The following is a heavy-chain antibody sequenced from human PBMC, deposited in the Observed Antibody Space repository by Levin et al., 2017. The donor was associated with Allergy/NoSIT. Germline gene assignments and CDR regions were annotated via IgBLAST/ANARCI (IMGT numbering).Heavy chain of an antibody. D-gene: IGHD3-22*01. V-gene: IGHV3-9*01. J-gene: IGHJ4*02. CDR2: ISWNSGSI. CDR3: AKARQVITTLIGDPFDY. CDR1: GFTFDDYA. Sequence: HTGGSLRLSCAASGFTFDDYAMHWVRQAPGKGLEWVSGISWNSGSIGYADSVKGRFTISRDNAKNSLYLQMNSLRAEDTALYYCAKARQVITTLIGDPFDYWGQGTLVTVSS.